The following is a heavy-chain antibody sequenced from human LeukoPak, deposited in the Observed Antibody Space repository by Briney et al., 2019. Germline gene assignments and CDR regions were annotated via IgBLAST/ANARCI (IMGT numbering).Heavy chain of an antibody. Sequence: ASVKVSCKVSGYSLSDLSIHWVRHVAAKGLEWMGGFEPEEAAHGETIFAQKFEDRLTLTEDTSADTAYMELVRLTSEDTAVYYCATDRLEIYALHIWGQGTAVTVSS. CDR3: ATDRLEIYALHI. D-gene: IGHD1-1*01. CDR2: FEPEEAAHGET. V-gene: IGHV1-24*01. J-gene: IGHJ3*02. CDR1: GYSLSDLS.